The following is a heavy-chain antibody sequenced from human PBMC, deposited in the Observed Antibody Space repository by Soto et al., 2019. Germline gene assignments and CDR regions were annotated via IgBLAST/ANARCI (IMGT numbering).Heavy chain of an antibody. CDR2: TYYRSKWYN. CDR3: ARDRRGWQLPVYYYDMDV. Sequence: PSQTLSLTCAISGDSVSSNSAAWNWIRQSPSRGLEWLGGTYYRSKWYNDYAVSVKSRITINPDTSKNQSSLQLNSVTPEDTAVYYCARDRRGWQLPVYYYDMDVWGQGTTVTVSS. D-gene: IGHD6-6*01. J-gene: IGHJ6*02. CDR1: GDSVSSNSAA. V-gene: IGHV6-1*01.